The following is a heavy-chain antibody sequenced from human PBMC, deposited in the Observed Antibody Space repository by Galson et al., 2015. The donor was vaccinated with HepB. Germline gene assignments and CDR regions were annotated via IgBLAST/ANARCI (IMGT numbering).Heavy chain of an antibody. CDR3: AKLQPPTAVARTFPY. J-gene: IGHJ4*02. CDR2: ISGSGDIT. Sequence: SLRLSCAASGFTFSSYAMSWVRQAPGNGLEWVSTISGSGDITYYADSVKGRFTISRDNSKNTLHLQMNSLRADDTAVYYCAKLQPPTAVARTFPYCGPRILVTAYS. CDR1: GFTFSSYA. V-gene: IGHV3-23*01. D-gene: IGHD6-19*01.